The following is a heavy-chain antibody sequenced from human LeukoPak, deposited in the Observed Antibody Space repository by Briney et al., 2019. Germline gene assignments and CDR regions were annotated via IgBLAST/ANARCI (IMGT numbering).Heavy chain of an antibody. CDR2: IYYSGST. CDR3: ARSTEGYDFWSGYPYYYYGMDV. D-gene: IGHD3-3*01. V-gene: IGHV4-59*01. CDR1: GGSISSYY. Sequence: SETLSLTCNVSGGSISSYYWGWIRQPPGKGLEWIGYIYYSGSTNYNPSLKSRVTISVDTSKNQFSLKLSSVTAADTAVYYCARSTEGYDFWSGYPYYYYGMDVWGQGTTVTVSS. J-gene: IGHJ6*02.